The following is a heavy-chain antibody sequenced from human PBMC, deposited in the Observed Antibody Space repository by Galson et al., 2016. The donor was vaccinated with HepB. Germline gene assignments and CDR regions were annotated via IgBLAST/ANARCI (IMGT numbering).Heavy chain of an antibody. CDR3: VKPGRRFYDRSRGDAFDL. CDR2: ISGSGGTT. CDR1: EFIFSSYA. J-gene: IGHJ3*01. Sequence: SLRLSCAASEFIFSSYAMSWVRQAPGKGLEWVSSISGSGGTTYYADSVKGRFTISRDNSKNTLYLQMNNLGAEDTALYYCVKPGRRFYDRSRGDAFDLWGQGTMVVVSS. D-gene: IGHD3-22*01. V-gene: IGHV3-23*01.